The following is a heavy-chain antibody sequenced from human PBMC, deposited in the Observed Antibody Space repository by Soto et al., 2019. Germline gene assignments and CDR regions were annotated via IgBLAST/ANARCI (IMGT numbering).Heavy chain of an antibody. V-gene: IGHV4-31*11. CDR3: ARDSHSQHPILRWGGGYMDA. CDR2: IYFSGST. CDR1: GGSISNGGYY. D-gene: IGHD4-17*01. J-gene: IGHJ6*03. Sequence: QLQLQESGPGLVKPSQTLSLTCAVSGGSISNGGYYWSWIRQHPGKGLEWTGSIYFSGSTYYNPSRKRRVNPSVATPTDQFSLELSSVTAADTAVYYFARDSHSQHPILRWGGGYMDAWGKGTTVTVSS.